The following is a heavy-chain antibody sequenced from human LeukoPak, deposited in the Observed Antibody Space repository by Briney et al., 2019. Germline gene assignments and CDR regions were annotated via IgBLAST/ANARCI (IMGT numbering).Heavy chain of an antibody. CDR3: AKRYNWNHGVFDY. J-gene: IGHJ4*02. V-gene: IGHV3-23*01. CDR1: GFTFSSYA. CDR2: ISGSGGST. Sequence: GGFLRLSCAASGFTFSSYAMSWVRQAPGKGLEWVSAISGSGGSTYYADSVKGRFTISRDNSKNTLYLQMNSLRAEDTAVYYCAKRYNWNHGVFDYWGQGTLVTVSS. D-gene: IGHD1-14*01.